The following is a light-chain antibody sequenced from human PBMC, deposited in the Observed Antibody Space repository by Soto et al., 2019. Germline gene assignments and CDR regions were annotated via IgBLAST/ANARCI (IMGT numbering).Light chain of an antibody. CDR3: QQHSNWPLT. CDR1: QSVGRY. J-gene: IGKJ4*01. V-gene: IGKV3-11*01. Sequence: EIVLTQSPATLSLSPGESATLSCRASQSVGRYLGWYQQKSGQAPRLLIYDASNRATGIPARFRGSGSGTDFTLIISSLEPEDFAVYYCQQHSNWPLTFGGGTKVEIK. CDR2: DAS.